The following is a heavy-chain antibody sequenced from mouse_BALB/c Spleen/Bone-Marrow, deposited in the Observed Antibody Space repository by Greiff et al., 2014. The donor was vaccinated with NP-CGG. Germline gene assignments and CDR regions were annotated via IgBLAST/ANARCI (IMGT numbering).Heavy chain of an antibody. CDR1: GYTFTSYY. D-gene: IGHD1-1*01. V-gene: IGHV1S16*01. Sequence: VQLQQSGAELVKPGASVKLSCKASGYTFTSYYMYWVKQRPGQGLEWTGGINPSNGGTNFNEKFKSKATLTVDKSSSTAYMQLSSLTSEDSAVYYCTRTHYYGSRYYYAMDYWGQGTSVTVSS. J-gene: IGHJ4*01. CDR2: INPSNGGT. CDR3: TRTHYYGSRYYYAMDY.